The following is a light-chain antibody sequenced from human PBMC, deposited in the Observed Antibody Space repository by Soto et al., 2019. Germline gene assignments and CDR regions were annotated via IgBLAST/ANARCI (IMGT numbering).Light chain of an antibody. CDR1: SSDVRGYNY. Sequence: QAVVTQPPSASGSPGQPVTISCTGTSSDVRGYNYVSWYQQYPGRAPKLMIYEVTKRPSGVPDRFSGSKSGNTASLTVSGLQAEDEADYYCSSYAASNNFYFVFGGGTKVTVL. CDR3: SSYAASNNFYFV. V-gene: IGLV2-8*01. J-gene: IGLJ3*02. CDR2: EVT.